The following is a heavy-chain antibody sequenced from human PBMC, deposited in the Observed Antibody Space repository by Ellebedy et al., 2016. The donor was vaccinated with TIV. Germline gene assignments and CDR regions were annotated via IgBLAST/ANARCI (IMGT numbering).Heavy chain of an antibody. V-gene: IGHV3-23*01. Sequence: GESLKISCAASGFTFSSYAMHWVRQALGKGLEWVSTISNTGSRTYYADSVEGRFIISRDNSKKTLYLQMNSLRAEDTAIYYCAKDQVAGDGRWVFDSWGQGTVVTVSS. CDR3: AKDQVAGDGRWVFDS. D-gene: IGHD5-24*01. CDR2: ISNTGSRT. J-gene: IGHJ3*01. CDR1: GFTFSSYA.